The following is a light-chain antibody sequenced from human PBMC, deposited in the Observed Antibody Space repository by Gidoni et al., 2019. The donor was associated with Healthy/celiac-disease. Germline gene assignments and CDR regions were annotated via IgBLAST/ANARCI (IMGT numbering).Light chain of an antibody. V-gene: IGKV1-33*01. J-gene: IGKJ3*01. CDR3: QQYDNLPRT. CDR2: DAA. Sequence: DIQMTQSPSSLSASVGDRVTITCQASQDISNYVNWYQQKPGKAPKLLFYDAANLETGVPSRFSGSGSGTDFTFTISSLQPEDIATYYCQQYDNLPRTFGPGTKVDIK. CDR1: QDISNY.